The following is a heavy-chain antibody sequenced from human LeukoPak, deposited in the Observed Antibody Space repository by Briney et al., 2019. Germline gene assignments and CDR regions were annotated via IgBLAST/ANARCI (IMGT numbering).Heavy chain of an antibody. CDR1: GGSFSGYY. CDR3: AEVTTNYYYYGMDV. J-gene: IGHJ6*02. CDR2: INHSGST. V-gene: IGHV4-34*01. D-gene: IGHD4-17*01. Sequence: SETLSLTCAVYGGSFSGYYWSWIRQPPGKGLEWIGEINHSGSTNYNPSLKSRVTTSVDTSKNQFSLKLSSVTAADTAVYYCAEVTTNYYYYGMDVWGQGTTVTVSS.